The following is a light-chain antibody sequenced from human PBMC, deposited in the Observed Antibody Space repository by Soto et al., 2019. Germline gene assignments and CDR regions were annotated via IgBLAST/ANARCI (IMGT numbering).Light chain of an antibody. Sequence: QSALTQPASVSGSPGQSITISCTGTSSDVGGYNYVSWYQQHPGKAPKLMIYEVTNRPSGVSNRFSGSKSGNTASLTISGLQAEADADYYCSSYTSRCILVVFGGVTTLTVL. CDR2: EVT. J-gene: IGLJ2*01. CDR3: SSYTSRCILVV. V-gene: IGLV2-14*01. CDR1: SSDVGGYNY.